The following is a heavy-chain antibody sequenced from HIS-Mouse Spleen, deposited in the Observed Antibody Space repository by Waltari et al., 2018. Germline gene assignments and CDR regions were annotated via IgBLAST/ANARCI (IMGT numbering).Heavy chain of an antibody. Sequence: QVQLQQWGAGLLKPSETLSLTCAVYGGSFSGYYWSWIRQPPGKGLEWIGEINHSGSTNYNPSLKSRVTISVDTSKNQFSLKLSSVTAADTAVYYCARGQGGYCGGDCRTFDAFDIWGQGTMVTVSS. D-gene: IGHD2-21*02. V-gene: IGHV4-34*01. J-gene: IGHJ3*02. CDR1: GGSFSGYY. CDR3: ARGQGGYCGGDCRTFDAFDI. CDR2: INHSGST.